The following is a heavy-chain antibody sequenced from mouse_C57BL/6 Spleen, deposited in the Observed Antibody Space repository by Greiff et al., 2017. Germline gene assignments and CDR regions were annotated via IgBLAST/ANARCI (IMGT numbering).Heavy chain of an antibody. V-gene: IGHV1-76*01. Sequence: QVQLQQSGAELVRPGASVKLSCKASGYTFTDYYINWVKQRPGQGLEWIARIYPGSGNTYYNEKFKGKATLTAEKSSSTAYMQLSSLTSEDAAVDFCARDDGYDPDYYAMDYWGQGTSVTVSS. J-gene: IGHJ4*01. CDR1: GYTFTDYY. D-gene: IGHD2-2*01. CDR3: ARDDGYDPDYYAMDY. CDR2: IYPGSGNT.